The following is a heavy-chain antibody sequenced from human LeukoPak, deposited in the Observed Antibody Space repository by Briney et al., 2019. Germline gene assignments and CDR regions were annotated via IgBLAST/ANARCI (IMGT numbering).Heavy chain of an antibody. CDR3: TRVHYSGSGLSSYFDY. D-gene: IGHD3-10*01. CDR1: GGSISSNY. J-gene: IGHJ4*02. CDR2: IYYAGST. Sequence: PSETLSLTCTVSGGSISSNYWNWIRQSPGKGLEWIGYIYYAGSTNYNPYLKSRVTISVDTTKNQYSLNLRTVTSADTAVYYCTRVHYSGSGLSSYFDYWGQGTLVTVSS. V-gene: IGHV4-59*01.